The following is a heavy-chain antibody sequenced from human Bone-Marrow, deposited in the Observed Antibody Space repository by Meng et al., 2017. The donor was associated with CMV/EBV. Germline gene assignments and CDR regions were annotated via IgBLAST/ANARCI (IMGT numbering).Heavy chain of an antibody. Sequence: GSLRLSCAASGFTFNTYWMHWVRQAPGKGLEWIGNIYYNENTYYNASLKSRVTISVDTYKNQFSLKLSSVTAADTAVYYCARVPITPSYYYGMNVWGQGTTVTVSS. J-gene: IGHJ6*02. CDR2: IYYNENT. CDR1: GFTFNTYW. CDR3: ARVPITPSYYYGMNV. V-gene: IGHV4-4*02. D-gene: IGHD5-24*01.